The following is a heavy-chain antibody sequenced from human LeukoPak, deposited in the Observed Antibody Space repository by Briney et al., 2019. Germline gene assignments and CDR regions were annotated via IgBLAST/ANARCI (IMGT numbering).Heavy chain of an antibody. CDR2: INHSGST. CDR1: GGSFSGYY. Sequence: PSETLSLTCAVYGGSFSGYYWSWIRQPPGKGLEWIGEINHSGSTNYNPSLKSRVTMSVDTSKNQFSLKLSSVTAADTAVYYCARGRGVPADRYYYYMDVWGKGTTVTVSS. J-gene: IGHJ6*03. V-gene: IGHV4-34*01. D-gene: IGHD2-2*01. CDR3: ARGRGVPADRYYYYMDV.